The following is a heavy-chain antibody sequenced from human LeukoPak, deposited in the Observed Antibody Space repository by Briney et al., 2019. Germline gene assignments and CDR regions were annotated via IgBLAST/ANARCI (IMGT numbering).Heavy chain of an antibody. V-gene: IGHV3-43*01. CDR1: GFTFHHYS. J-gene: IGHJ4*02. CDR2: ISWDGGIT. CDR3: AKDSNTGGYSFDS. Sequence: PGGFLRLSCAASGFTFHHYSMHWVRQPPGKGLEWVSLISWDGGITYYADPVRGRFTISRDNSKKSLSLEMNSLRTEDTALYYCAKDSNTGGYSFDSWGQGTLVTVSS. D-gene: IGHD5-12*01.